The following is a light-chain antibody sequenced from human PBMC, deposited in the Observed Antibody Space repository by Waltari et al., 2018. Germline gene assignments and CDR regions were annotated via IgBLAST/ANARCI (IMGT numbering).Light chain of an antibody. CDR1: SSDVGSYNL. J-gene: IGLJ1*01. Sequence: QSALTQPASVSGSPGQSVTISCTGSSSDVGSYNLVSWYQQYPGKAPKLILYEGSKRPSGVFSRFSGSRSGNTASLTISGLQTEDEADYHCCSYAGRNIYVFGTGTKVTVL. CDR2: EGS. V-gene: IGLV2-23*01. CDR3: CSYAGRNIYV.